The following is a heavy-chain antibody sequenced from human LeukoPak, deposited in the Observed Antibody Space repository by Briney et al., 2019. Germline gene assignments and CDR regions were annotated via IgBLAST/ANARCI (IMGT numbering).Heavy chain of an antibody. J-gene: IGHJ6*03. Sequence: ASVKVSCKASGYTFTNYDINWVRQATGQGLEWMGWMNPNSANTGYAQKFQGRVTMTRNTSINIAYMELSSLTSEDTAVYYCARGVTTSYYYYMDVWGRGTTVTISS. V-gene: IGHV1-8*01. CDR2: MNPNSANT. D-gene: IGHD2-2*01. CDR3: ARGVTTSYYYYMDV. CDR1: GYTFTNYD.